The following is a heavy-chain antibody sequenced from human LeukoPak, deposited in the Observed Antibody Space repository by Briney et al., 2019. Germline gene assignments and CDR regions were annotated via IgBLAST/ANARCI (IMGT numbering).Heavy chain of an antibody. V-gene: IGHV1-2*02. CDR3: ARGGEGRNYYGSGSYRNFDY. J-gene: IGHJ4*02. D-gene: IGHD3-10*01. CDR1: GYTFTGYY. CDR2: INPNSGGT. Sequence: ASVKVSCKASGYTFTGYYMHWVRQAPGQGPEWMGWINPNSGGTNYAQKFQGRVTMTRDTSISTAYMELSRLRSDDTAVYYCARGGEGRNYYGSGSYRNFDYWGQGTLVTVSS.